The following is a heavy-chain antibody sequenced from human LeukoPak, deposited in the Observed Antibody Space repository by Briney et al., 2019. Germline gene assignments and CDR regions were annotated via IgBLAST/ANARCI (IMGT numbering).Heavy chain of an antibody. V-gene: IGHV4-59*01. CDR3: ARGSDGYNSLDFDY. D-gene: IGHD5-24*01. CDR1: GGSISSYY. CDR2: IYYSGST. J-gene: IGHJ4*02. Sequence: SETLSLTCTVSGGSISSYYWSWIRQPPGKGLEWIGYIYYSGSTNYNPSLKSRVTISVDTSKNQFSLKLSYVTAASTAVYYCARGSDGYNSLDFDYWGQGTLVTVSS.